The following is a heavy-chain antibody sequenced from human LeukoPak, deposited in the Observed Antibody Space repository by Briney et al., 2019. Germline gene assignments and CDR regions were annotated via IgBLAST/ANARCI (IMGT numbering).Heavy chain of an antibody. CDR3: ARLRSGSSLNS. CDR2: IHYSGST. V-gene: IGHV4-39*01. CDR1: GDSLSKSSYY. D-gene: IGHD3-10*01. J-gene: IGHJ4*02. Sequence: PSETLSLTCTVSGDSLSKSSYYWVWIRQPPGTGLEWIGSIHYSGSTYYNPSLKSRVAKSIDTSKNQFSLKLSSVTAADTAVYYCARLRSGSSLNSWGQGTLVTVSS.